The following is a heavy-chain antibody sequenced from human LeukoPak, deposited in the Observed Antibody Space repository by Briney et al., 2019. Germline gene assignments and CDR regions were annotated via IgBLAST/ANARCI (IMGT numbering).Heavy chain of an antibody. V-gene: IGHV4-59*08. CDR3: ARHSPHMDFDY. Sequence: SETLSLTCTVSGGSINSYYWSWIRQPPGKGLEWIGYLYYSGYLYYNGSSNYNPSLKSRVTISLDTSKNQFSLKLSSVTAADTAVYYCARHSPHMDFDYWGQGTLVTVSS. CDR2: LYYSGYLYYNGSS. CDR1: GGSINSYY. J-gene: IGHJ4*02.